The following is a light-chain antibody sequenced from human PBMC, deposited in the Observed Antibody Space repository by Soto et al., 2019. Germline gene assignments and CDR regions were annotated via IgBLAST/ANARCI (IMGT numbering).Light chain of an antibody. V-gene: IGKV3-20*01. CDR2: GAS. J-gene: IGKJ2*01. CDR1: HGLSASS. CDR3: QQYGTSPYT. Sequence: IVLTQSPDTLSLSPGERATLSCRTSHGLSASSLAWYQLTPGQPPKVLMYGASRRATGIPDRFSGSGSGAVFTLNISRLAPEDFAVYYCQQYGTSPYTFGQGTKLEIK.